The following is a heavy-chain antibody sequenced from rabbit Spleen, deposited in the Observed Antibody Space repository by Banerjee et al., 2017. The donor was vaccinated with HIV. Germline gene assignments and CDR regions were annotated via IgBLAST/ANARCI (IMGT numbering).Heavy chain of an antibody. CDR3: ARDPGSSYYYAMDL. CDR1: GFSFSSAYY. Sequence: QSLEESGGGLVKPEGSLTLTCKASGFSFSSAYYMCWVRQAPGKGLEWIGCIYVGSIGSTYFASWAKGRFTISKTSATTVTLQMTSLPAADTATYFCARDPGSSYYYAMDLWGPGTLVTVS. J-gene: IGHJ6*01. CDR2: IYVGSIGST. D-gene: IGHD8-1*01. V-gene: IGHV1S40*01.